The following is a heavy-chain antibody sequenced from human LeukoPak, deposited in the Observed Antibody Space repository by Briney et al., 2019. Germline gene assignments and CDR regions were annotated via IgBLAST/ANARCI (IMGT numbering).Heavy chain of an antibody. V-gene: IGHV4-59*01. CDR2: IYYSGST. Sequence: SETLSLTCTVSGGSISSYYWSWIRQPPGKGLEYIGYIYYSGSTNYNPSLKSRVTISVDTSKNQFSLKLSSVTAADTAVYYCARTEESGYSYGYFGYYYYMDVWGKGTTVTVSS. D-gene: IGHD5-18*01. J-gene: IGHJ6*03. CDR1: GGSISSYY. CDR3: ARTEESGYSYGYFGYYYYMDV.